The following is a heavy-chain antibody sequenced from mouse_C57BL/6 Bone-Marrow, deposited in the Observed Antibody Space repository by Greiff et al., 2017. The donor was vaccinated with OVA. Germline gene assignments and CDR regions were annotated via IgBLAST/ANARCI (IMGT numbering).Heavy chain of an antibody. CDR3: ARHGDYGSFFDY. D-gene: IGHD1-1*01. CDR1: GFTFSSSG. CDR2: ISSGGSYT. J-gene: IGHJ2*01. V-gene: IGHV5-6*01. Sequence: EVMLVESGGDLVKPGGSLKLSCAASGFTFSSSGMSWVRQTPDKRLEWVATISSGGSYTYYPDSLKGRFTISRDHAKNTLYLQMSSLKSEDTAMYYCARHGDYGSFFDYWGQGTTLTVSS.